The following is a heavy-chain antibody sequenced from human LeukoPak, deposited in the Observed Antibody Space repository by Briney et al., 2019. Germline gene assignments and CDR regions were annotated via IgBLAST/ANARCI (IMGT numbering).Heavy chain of an antibody. CDR2: IYTSGST. Sequence: SQTLSLTCTVSGGSISSYYWSWIRQPAGKGLEWIGRIYTSGSTNYNPSLKSRVTMSVDTSKNQFSLKLSSVTAADTAVYYCARDFRGVVPAAPANWGQGTLVTVSS. CDR1: GGSISSYY. J-gene: IGHJ4*02. D-gene: IGHD2-2*01. CDR3: ARDFRGVVPAAPAN. V-gene: IGHV4-4*07.